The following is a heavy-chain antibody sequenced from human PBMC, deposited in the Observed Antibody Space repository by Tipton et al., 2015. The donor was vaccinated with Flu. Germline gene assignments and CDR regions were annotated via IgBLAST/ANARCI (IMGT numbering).Heavy chain of an antibody. V-gene: IGHV4-39*01. Sequence: TLSLTCSVSGGSISSTSHFWGWIRQPPGKGLEWVGSVYHSGTTYDNPSLKGRLTMSVDTSKNQLSLKLNSLTAADTAVYYCVRHEGLFGHPDSWGQGALVTVSS. CDR1: GGSISSTSHF. CDR3: VRHEGLFGHPDS. D-gene: IGHD3-16*01. J-gene: IGHJ4*02. CDR2: VYHSGTT.